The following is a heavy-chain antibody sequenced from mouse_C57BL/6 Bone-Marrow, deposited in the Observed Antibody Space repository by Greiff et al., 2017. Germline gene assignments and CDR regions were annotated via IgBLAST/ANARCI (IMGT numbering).Heavy chain of an antibody. V-gene: IGHV14-4*01. CDR1: GFNINDDY. CDR2: IDPENGDT. Sequence: EVQLQQSGAELVRPGASVKLSCTASGFNINDDYMHWVKQRPEQGLEWIGWIDPENGDTEYAQKFQGKATITADTSSNTAYLQRSSLTSEDSAVYYCTASPTWFAYWGQGTLVTVSA. CDR3: TASPTWFAY. J-gene: IGHJ3*01.